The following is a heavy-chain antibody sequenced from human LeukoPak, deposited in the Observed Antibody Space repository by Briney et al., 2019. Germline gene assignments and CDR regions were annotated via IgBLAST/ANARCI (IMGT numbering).Heavy chain of an antibody. V-gene: IGHV1-2*02. CDR1: GYTFTAQY. CDR3: ARGRVGYNSCHY. J-gene: IGHJ4*02. Sequence: GASVKVSCKASGYTFTAQYIHWVRQAPGQGLEWMGWINPDSGGTHFAQKFQGRVTTTRDTSISTADMELSRLRFDDTAVYYCARGRVGYNSCHYWGQGTLVTVSS. D-gene: IGHD5-24*01. CDR2: INPDSGGT.